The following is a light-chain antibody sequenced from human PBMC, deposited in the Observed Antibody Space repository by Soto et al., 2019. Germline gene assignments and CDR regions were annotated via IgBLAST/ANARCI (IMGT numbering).Light chain of an antibody. CDR1: QSVSSSY. V-gene: IGKV3-20*01. CDR3: QQYGSSPFT. CDR2: GAS. Sequence: EIVLTQSPGTLSLSPGERATLSCRASQSVSSSYLAWYQQKPGQAPRLLIYGASSRATGIPDRFSGSGSGTAFTLTISRLEPEDFAVYYCQQYGSSPFTFGPWTKVDIK. J-gene: IGKJ3*01.